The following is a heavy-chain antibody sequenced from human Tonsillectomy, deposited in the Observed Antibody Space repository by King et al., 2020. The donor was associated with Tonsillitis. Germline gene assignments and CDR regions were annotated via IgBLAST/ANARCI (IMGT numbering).Heavy chain of an antibody. D-gene: IGHD3-9*01. CDR2: IYYSGST. Sequence: QLQESGPGLVKPSETLSLTCTVSGGSISSSSYYWGWIRQPPGKGLEWIGSIYYSGSTYYNPSLKSRVTISVDTSKNQFSLKLSSVTAADTAVYYCARLKYDILTGYYYYYVMDVWGQGTTVTVSS. CDR1: GGSISSSSYY. J-gene: IGHJ6*02. CDR3: ARLKYDILTGYYYYYVMDV. V-gene: IGHV4-39*01.